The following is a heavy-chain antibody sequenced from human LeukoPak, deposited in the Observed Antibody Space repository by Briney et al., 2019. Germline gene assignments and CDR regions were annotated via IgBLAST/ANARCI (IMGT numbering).Heavy chain of an antibody. CDR3: ARMYSSSWELRYYYYYYGMDV. CDR2: ISYDGSNK. V-gene: IGHV3-30-3*01. Sequence: GGSLRLSCAASGFTFSSYAMHWVRQAPGKGLEWVAVISYDGSNKYYADSVKGRFTISRDNSKNTLYLQMNSLRAEDTAVYYCARMYSSSWELRYYYYYYGMDVWGQGTTVTVSS. D-gene: IGHD6-13*01. CDR1: GFTFSSYA. J-gene: IGHJ6*02.